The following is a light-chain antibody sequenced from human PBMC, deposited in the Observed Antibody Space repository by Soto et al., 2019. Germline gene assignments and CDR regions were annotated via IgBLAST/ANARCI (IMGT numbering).Light chain of an antibody. J-gene: IGKJ2*01. CDR2: GAS. CDR1: QSVSSNY. Sequence: EIVLTQSPGTLSLSPGERATLSCRASQSVSSNYLAWYQQKLGQAPRLLIYGASSRATGIPDRFSGSGSGTDFTLTISRLEAEDFAVYYCQQYGSSLGTFGQGTKLEIK. CDR3: QQYGSSLGT. V-gene: IGKV3-20*01.